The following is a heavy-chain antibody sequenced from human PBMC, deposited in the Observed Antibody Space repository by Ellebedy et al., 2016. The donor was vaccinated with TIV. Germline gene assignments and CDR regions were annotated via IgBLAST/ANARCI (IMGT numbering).Heavy chain of an antibody. V-gene: IGHV3-30*07. J-gene: IGHJ4*02. CDR1: GFTFSSYA. CDR2: ISYDGSNK. Sequence: GGSLRLSCAASGFTFSSYAMHWVRQAPGKGLEWVAVISYDGSNKYYADSVKGRFTISRDNAKNSLYLQMNSLRAEDTAVYYCAKGISGPFLYDDMVRGVISLYFDYWGQGTLVTVSS. CDR3: AKGISGPFLYDDMVRGVISLYFDY. D-gene: IGHD3-10*01.